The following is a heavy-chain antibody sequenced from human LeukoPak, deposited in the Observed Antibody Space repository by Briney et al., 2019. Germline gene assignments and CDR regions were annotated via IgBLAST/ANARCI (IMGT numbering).Heavy chain of an antibody. CDR2: IHYSGST. CDR3: ARVQRGYRHFDY. D-gene: IGHD5-18*01. V-gene: IGHV4-39*01. J-gene: IGHJ4*02. Sequence: PSETLSLTCTVSGGSISSSSYYWGWIRQPPGKGLEWIGSIHYSGSTYYNPSLKSRVTISVDTSKNQFSLKLSSVTAADTAVYYCARVQRGYRHFDYWGQGTLVTVSS. CDR1: GGSISSSSYY.